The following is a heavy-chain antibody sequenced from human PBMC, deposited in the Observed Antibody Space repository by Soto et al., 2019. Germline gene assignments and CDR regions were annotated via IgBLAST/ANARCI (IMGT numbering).Heavy chain of an antibody. V-gene: IGHV4-39*01. CDR2: IYYSGST. CDR1: GGSISSSSYY. D-gene: IGHD3-22*01. J-gene: IGHJ4*02. Sequence: QLQLQESGPGLVKPSETLSLTCTVSGGSISSSSYYWGWIRQPPGKGLEWIGSIYYSGSTCYNPSLKSRVTISADTSKIQFSLKLSSVTAADTAVYYWARHSGAMIVDSFDYWGQGTLVTVSS. CDR3: ARHSGAMIVDSFDY.